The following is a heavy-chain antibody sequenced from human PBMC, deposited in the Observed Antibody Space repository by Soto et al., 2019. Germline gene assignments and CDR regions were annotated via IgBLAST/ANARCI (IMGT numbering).Heavy chain of an antibody. CDR2: IDYNGVA. J-gene: IGHJ4*02. CDR3: ARHFTGVCSGGPCPYCYDF. Sequence: SETLSLTCTVSGGSITGYYWGWVRQPPGRGLERIGYIDYNGVADYSPSLKSRVFISIDTSRNQFSLRLNSMTAADTAIYFCARHFTGVCSGGPCPYCYDFWGQGILVTVSS. V-gene: IGHV4-59*08. CDR1: GGSITGYY. D-gene: IGHD2-15*01.